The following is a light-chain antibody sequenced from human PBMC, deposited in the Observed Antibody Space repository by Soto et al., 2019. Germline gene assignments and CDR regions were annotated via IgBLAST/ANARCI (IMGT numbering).Light chain of an antibody. V-gene: IGKV3-20*01. J-gene: IGKJ4*01. Sequence: EIVLTQSPGTLSLSPGERATLSCRASQSVSSSYLAWYQQKPGQAPRLLIYGASSRATGIPDRFSGSGSGTALTITISRLEPEDFEVYYCQQYGSSHLTFGGGTKVEIK. CDR3: QQYGSSHLT. CDR2: GAS. CDR1: QSVSSSY.